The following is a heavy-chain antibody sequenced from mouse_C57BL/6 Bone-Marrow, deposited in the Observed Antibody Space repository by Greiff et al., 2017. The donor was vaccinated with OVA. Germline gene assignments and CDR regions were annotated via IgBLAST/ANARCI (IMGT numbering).Heavy chain of an antibody. CDR2: IYPGDGDT. D-gene: IGHD2-4*01. CDR3: ARRAYDYDQAWFAY. J-gene: IGHJ3*01. CDR1: GYAFSSYW. Sequence: QVQLQQSGAELVKPGASVKISCKASGYAFSSYWMNWVKQRPGKGLEWIGQIYPGDGDTNYNGKFKGKATLTADKSSSTAYMQLSSLTSEDSAVYFCARRAYDYDQAWFAYWGQGTLVTVSA. V-gene: IGHV1-80*01.